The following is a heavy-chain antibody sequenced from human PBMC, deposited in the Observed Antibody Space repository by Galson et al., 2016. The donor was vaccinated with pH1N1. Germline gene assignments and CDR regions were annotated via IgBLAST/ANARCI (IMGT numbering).Heavy chain of an antibody. D-gene: IGHD3-10*01. CDR1: GFIFSGYR. CDR3: ARDRSGRGVGSSSYMDV. V-gene: IGHV3-21*01. J-gene: IGHJ6*02. CDR2: ITSGRFHI. Sequence: SLRLSCAASGFIFSGYRMNWVRQAPGKGLEWVSSITSGRFHIYYADSVKGRFTISRDNAKNSLFLQMTSLRVEETALYYCARDRSGRGVGSSSYMDVWGQGTTVTVSS.